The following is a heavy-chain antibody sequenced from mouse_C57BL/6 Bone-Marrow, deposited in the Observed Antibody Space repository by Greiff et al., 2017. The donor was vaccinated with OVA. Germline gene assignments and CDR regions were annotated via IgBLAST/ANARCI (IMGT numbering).Heavy chain of an antibody. Sequence: VQLQQSGAELVRPGTSVKVSCKASGYAFTNYLIEWVKQRPGQGLEWIGVINPGSGGTNYNEKFKGKATLTADKSSSTAYMQLSSMTSEDSAVYCCARAKDFFDYWGQGTTLTVSS. J-gene: IGHJ2*01. CDR3: ARAKDFFDY. CDR2: INPGSGGT. V-gene: IGHV1-54*01. CDR1: GYAFTNYL.